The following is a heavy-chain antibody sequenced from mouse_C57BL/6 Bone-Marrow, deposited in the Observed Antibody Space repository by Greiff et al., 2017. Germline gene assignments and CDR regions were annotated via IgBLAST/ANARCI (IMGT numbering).Heavy chain of an antibody. CDR3: ARPLYRSDYAMDD. V-gene: IGHV5-6*01. CDR2: ISSGGSYT. Sequence: EVQVVESGGDLVKPGGSLKLSCAASGFTFSSYGMSWVRQTPDKRLEWVATISSGGSYTYYPDSVKGRFTISRDNAKNTLYLQMSSLKSEDTAMYYCARPLYRSDYAMDDWGQGTSVTVSS. D-gene: IGHD3-1*01. J-gene: IGHJ4*01. CDR1: GFTFSSYG.